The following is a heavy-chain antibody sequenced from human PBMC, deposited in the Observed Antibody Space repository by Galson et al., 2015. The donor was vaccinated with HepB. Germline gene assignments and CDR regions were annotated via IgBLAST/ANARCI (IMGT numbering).Heavy chain of an antibody. D-gene: IGHD1-26*01. J-gene: IGHJ4*02. CDR2: ISSGGGRR. V-gene: IGHV3-30*04. Sequence: GLEWVAFISSGGGRRDYADSVRGRFSISRDDSRDILYLQMNGLRVDDAARYYCARDGSHYDVDYWGQGTLVTVFS. CDR3: ARDGSHYDVDY.